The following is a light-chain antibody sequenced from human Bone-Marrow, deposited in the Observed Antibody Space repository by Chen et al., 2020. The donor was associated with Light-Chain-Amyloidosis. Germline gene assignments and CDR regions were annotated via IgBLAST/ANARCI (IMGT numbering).Light chain of an antibody. Sequence: PAMTQPASVTASPAESFTISCTGSRSYIGGYQYVSWYQQHPGEAPKLMIYDVSRRPSGVSNRFSGSKSGNTASLTISGLQAEDEADYYCSSYTPRTTLYVFGTGTKVTVL. CDR2: DVS. CDR3: SSYTPRTTLYV. CDR1: RSYIGGYQY. V-gene: IGLV2-14*03. J-gene: IGLJ1*01.